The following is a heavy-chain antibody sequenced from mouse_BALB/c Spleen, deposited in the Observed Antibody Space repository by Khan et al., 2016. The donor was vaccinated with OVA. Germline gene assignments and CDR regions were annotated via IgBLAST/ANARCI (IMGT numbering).Heavy chain of an antibody. CDR3: ARSGYYAGLAY. J-gene: IGHJ3*01. V-gene: IGHV14-1*02. D-gene: IGHD1-1*01. Sequence: VQLQQSGAELVRPGALVKLSCKASGFNIKDYYLHWVKQRPEQGLEWIGWIDPGNGNIVYDPKFQGKASITSDTYSNTAYLQLSSLTSEDTAVYYYARSGYYAGLAYWGQGTLVTVSA. CDR1: GFNIKDYY. CDR2: IDPGNGNI.